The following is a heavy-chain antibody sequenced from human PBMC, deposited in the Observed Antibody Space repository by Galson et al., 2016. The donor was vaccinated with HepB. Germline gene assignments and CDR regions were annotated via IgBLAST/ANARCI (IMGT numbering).Heavy chain of an antibody. J-gene: IGHJ3*02. Sequence: SLRLSCAASGFTFSDYYMSWIRQAPGKGLEWVSYISSSRSYTKYADSVKGRFTISRDNAKNSRDLQMNSLRAEDTAVYYCARDGSSRSSPKGFVIWGQGTMFTVSS. CDR2: ISSSRSYT. CDR1: GFTFSDYY. D-gene: IGHD6-13*01. V-gene: IGHV3-11*05. CDR3: ARDGSSRSSPKGFVI.